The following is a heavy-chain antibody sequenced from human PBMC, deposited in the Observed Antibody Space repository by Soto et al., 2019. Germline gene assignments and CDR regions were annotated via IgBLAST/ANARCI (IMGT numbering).Heavy chain of an antibody. CDR1: GYTFTSYY. Sequence: GASVKVSCKASGYTFTSYYMHWVRQAPGQGLEWMGIINPSGGSTSYAQKFQGRVTMTRDTSTSTVYMELSSLRSEDTAVYYCARVAAAGTRRTYFDYWGQGTLVTVSS. V-gene: IGHV1-46*03. J-gene: IGHJ4*02. CDR2: INPSGGST. CDR3: ARVAAAGTRRTYFDY. D-gene: IGHD6-13*01.